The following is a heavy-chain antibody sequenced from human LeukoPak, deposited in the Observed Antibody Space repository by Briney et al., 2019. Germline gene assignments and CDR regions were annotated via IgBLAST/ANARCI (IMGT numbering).Heavy chain of an antibody. V-gene: IGHV1-46*01. CDR2: INPSGGST. CDR1: GYTFTSYY. J-gene: IGHJ3*02. D-gene: IGHD3-3*01. CDR3: ARAVITIFGVVTHAFDI. Sequence: ASVKVSCKASGYTFTSYYMHWVRQAPGQGLEWMGIINPSGGSTSYAQKFQGRVTMTMDTSTSTVYMELSSLRSEDTAVYYCARAVITIFGVVTHAFDIWGQGTMVTVSS.